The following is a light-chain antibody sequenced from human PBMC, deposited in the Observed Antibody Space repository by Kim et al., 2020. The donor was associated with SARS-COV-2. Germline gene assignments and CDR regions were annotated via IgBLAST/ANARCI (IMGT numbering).Light chain of an antibody. CDR3: GTWDSSLSTVI. V-gene: IGLV1-51*01. CDR1: SSNIENNY. Sequence: QSVLTQPPSVSAAPGQKVTISCSGSSSNIENNYVSWYQQLPGTAPKLLIYDNDKRPSGIPDRFSGSKSGTSATLGITGLQAGDEADYYCGTWDSSLSTVIFGGGTQLTVL. CDR2: DND. J-gene: IGLJ2*01.